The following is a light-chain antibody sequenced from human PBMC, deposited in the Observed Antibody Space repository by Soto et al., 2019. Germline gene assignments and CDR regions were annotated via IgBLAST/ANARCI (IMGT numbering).Light chain of an antibody. CDR2: ATS. CDR1: QPISYRS. J-gene: IGKJ3*01. V-gene: IGKV3-20*01. Sequence: IVSTQAPGTMSLSPGEGDTLTCPASQPISYRSLAWYQHTPGRAPRLLIYATSSRAAGIPDRVIGSGARTDCTRSISRLAPADLAVYYGQHYNKSLLTVGPGTKFEIK. CDR3: QHYNKSLLT.